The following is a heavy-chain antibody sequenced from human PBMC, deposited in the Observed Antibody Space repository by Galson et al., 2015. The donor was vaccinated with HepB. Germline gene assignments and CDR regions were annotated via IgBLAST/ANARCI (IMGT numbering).Heavy chain of an antibody. CDR1: GFTFSNYA. V-gene: IGHV3-23*01. Sequence: SLRLSCAASGFTFSNYAMSWVRRAPGKGLEWVSSIRGSGSRTYYADSVKGRFTISRDNSKNTLYLQMNSLRAEDTAVYYCAKGGDDIRFLEWLLDRNGMDVWGQGTTVTVSS. CDR3: AKGGDDIRFLEWLLDRNGMDV. D-gene: IGHD3-3*01. CDR2: IRGSGSRT. J-gene: IGHJ6*02.